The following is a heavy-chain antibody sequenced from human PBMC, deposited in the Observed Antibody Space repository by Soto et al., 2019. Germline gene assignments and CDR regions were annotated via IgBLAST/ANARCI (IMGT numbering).Heavy chain of an antibody. Sequence: EVQLGETGGDLIQPGGSLRLSCAASGFTVSSDSMTWVRQAPGKGLEWISIIYSDKNTDYADSVKSRFSISSDTSKNILYFQMNSLRAEDTAEYYCARHYSAMGVWGQGTTVTVSS. CDR2: IYSDKNT. J-gene: IGHJ6*02. V-gene: IGHV3-53*02. CDR1: GFTVSSDS. CDR3: ARHYSAMGV.